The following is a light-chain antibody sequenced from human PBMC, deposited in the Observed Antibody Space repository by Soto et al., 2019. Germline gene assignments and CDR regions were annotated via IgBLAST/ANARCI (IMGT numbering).Light chain of an antibody. Sequence: EIVLTQSPATLSLSPGERATLSCRASQSISIYLAWYQQKPGQAPRLLISGASTGATGIPARFSGSGSGTEFSLTINSLQSEDFAVYYCQQYNNWPPWTFGQGTKV. CDR2: GAS. CDR1: QSISIY. V-gene: IGKV3-15*01. J-gene: IGKJ1*01. CDR3: QQYNNWPPWT.